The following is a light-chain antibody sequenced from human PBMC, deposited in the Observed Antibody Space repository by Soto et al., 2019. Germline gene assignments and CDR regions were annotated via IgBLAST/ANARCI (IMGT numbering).Light chain of an antibody. CDR3: CSYAGSNTWV. CDR2: EVS. CDR1: NSDVGNYNL. V-gene: IGLV2-23*02. Sequence: QSVLTQPASVSGSPGQSITVSCTGTNSDVGNYNLVSWYQQHPGRAPKLVIYEVSKRPSGVSSRFSGSKSGNTASPTISGLQAEDEADYYCCSYAGSNTWVFGGGTKLTVL. J-gene: IGLJ3*02.